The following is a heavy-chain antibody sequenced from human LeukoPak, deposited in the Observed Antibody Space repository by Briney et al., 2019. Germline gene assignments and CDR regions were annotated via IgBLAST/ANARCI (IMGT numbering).Heavy chain of an antibody. V-gene: IGHV1-2*02. CDR2: INPNSGAT. CDR3: ARDLGPPMLYGDTTYYYYYMDV. D-gene: IGHD2-8*01. Sequence: GASVKVSCKASGYTFIDYCLHWVRQAPGQGLEWMGWINPNSGATKFAQKFQGRVTMTRDTSISTAYIELNWLKSDDTAVYYCARDLGPPMLYGDTTYYYYYMDVWVKGTTVTVSS. J-gene: IGHJ6*03. CDR1: GYTFIDYC.